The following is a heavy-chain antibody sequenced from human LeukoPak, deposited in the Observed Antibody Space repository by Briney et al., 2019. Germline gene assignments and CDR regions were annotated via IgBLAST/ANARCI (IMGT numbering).Heavy chain of an antibody. D-gene: IGHD3-22*01. CDR1: GFTFSSYS. CDR3: ARDKLQVPGYYDSSGYSGAIDY. Sequence: KAGGSLRLSCAASGFTFSSYSMNWVRQAPGKGLEWVSSISSSSSYIYYADSVKGRFTISRDNAKNSLYLQMNSLRAEDTAVYYCARDKLQVPGYYDSSGYSGAIDYWGQGTLVTVSS. CDR2: ISSSSSYI. V-gene: IGHV3-21*01. J-gene: IGHJ4*02.